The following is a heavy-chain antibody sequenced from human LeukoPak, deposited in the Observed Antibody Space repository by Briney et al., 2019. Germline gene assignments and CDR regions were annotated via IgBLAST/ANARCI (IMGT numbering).Heavy chain of an antibody. CDR2: ISSSGSTT. V-gene: IGHV3-11*04. D-gene: IGHD3-22*01. J-gene: IGHJ4*02. CDR1: GFTFSDNY. CDR3: ARHVGGYYDSRGYDY. Sequence: GGSLRLSCPASGFTFSDNYMSWIGQAPGKGLEWVACISSSGSTTYYADSVKGRFTISRDNAKNSLYLQMNGLRADDTAVYYCARHVGGYYDSRGYDYWGQGTLVTVSS.